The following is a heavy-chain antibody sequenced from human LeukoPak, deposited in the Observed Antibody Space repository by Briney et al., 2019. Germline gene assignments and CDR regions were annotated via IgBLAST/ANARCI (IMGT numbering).Heavy chain of an antibody. CDR2: IYYSGST. Sequence: SETLSLTCTVSGGSLSSYYWSWIRQPPGKGLEWIGYIYYSGSTNYNPSLKSRVTISVDTSKNQFSLKLSSVTAADTAVYYCARTTDSSGWYDVGGYWGQGTLVTVSS. V-gene: IGHV4-59*01. CDR3: ARTTDSSGWYDVGGY. CDR1: GGSLSSYY. D-gene: IGHD6-19*01. J-gene: IGHJ4*02.